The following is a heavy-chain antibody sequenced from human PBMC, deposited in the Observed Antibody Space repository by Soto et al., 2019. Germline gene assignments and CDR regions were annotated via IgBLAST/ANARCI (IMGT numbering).Heavy chain of an antibody. D-gene: IGHD3-22*01. Sequence: SETLSLTCTVSGGSISSGGYCWSWIRQHPGKGLEWIGYIYYSGSTYYNPSLKSRVTISVDTSKNQFSLKLSSVTAADTAVYYCARVQLANDSSGYPDYWGQGTLVTVSS. CDR1: GGSISSGGYC. J-gene: IGHJ4*02. CDR3: ARVQLANDSSGYPDY. CDR2: IYYSGST. V-gene: IGHV4-31*03.